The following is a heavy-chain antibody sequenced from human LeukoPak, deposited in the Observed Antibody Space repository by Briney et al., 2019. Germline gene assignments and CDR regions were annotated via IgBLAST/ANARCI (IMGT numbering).Heavy chain of an antibody. Sequence: SETLSLTCTVSGGSVSSGSYYWSWIRQPPGKGLEWIGYIYYSGSTNYNPSLKSRVTISVDTSKNQFSLKLSSVTAADTAVYYCARVRVRGVIGDAFDIWGQGTMVTVSS. CDR3: ARVRVRGVIGDAFDI. V-gene: IGHV4-61*01. CDR2: IYYSGST. J-gene: IGHJ3*02. CDR1: GGSVSSGSYY. D-gene: IGHD3-10*01.